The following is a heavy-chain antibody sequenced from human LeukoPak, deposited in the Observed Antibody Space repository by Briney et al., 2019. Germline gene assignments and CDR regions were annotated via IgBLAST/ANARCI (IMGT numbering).Heavy chain of an antibody. V-gene: IGHV3-30*02. Sequence: GGSLRLSCAASGFIFSSFGMHWVRQAPGKGLEWVAFIRYDGSNKYYADSVKGRLTISRDNSKNTLYLQMNSPRAEDTAIYYCAKDRGDYTNWFDPWGQGTLVTVSS. CDR3: AKDRGDYTNWFDP. CDR1: GFIFSSFG. J-gene: IGHJ5*02. D-gene: IGHD4-17*01. CDR2: IRYDGSNK.